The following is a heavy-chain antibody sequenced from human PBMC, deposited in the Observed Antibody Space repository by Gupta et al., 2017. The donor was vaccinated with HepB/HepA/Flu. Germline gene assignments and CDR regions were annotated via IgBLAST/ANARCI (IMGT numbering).Heavy chain of an antibody. D-gene: IGHD6-19*01. CDR1: GYTFTSYG. CDR2: ISAYNGNT. Sequence: KASGYTFTSYGISWVRQAPGQGLEWMGWISAYNGNTNYAQKLQGRVTMTTDTSTSTAYMELRSLRSDDTAVYYCARASGGWYSVSSDYWGQGALVTVSS. CDR3: ARASGGWYSVSSDY. J-gene: IGHJ4*02. V-gene: IGHV1-18*01.